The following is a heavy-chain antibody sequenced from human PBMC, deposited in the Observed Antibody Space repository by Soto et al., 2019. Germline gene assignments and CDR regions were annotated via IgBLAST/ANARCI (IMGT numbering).Heavy chain of an antibody. V-gene: IGHV1-8*01. Sequence: QVQLVQSGAEVKKPGASVKVSCTASGYTFTSYDINWVRQATGQGLEWMGWMNPNSGNTGYAQKFNGRVTLTRTTSTSTAYMQLSSLRSEDTAVYYCARGPAGYSYYGMDVWGQATTVTVSS. CDR2: MNPNSGNT. J-gene: IGHJ6*02. D-gene: IGHD5-18*01. CDR3: ARGPAGYSYYGMDV. CDR1: GYTFTSYD.